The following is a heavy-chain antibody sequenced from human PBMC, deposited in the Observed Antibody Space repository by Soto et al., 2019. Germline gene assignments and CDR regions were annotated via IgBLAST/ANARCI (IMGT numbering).Heavy chain of an antibody. V-gene: IGHV3-74*01. CDR1: GFTFSTYW. CDR3: VRDCHFITNSCYGDVFNP. CDR2: INSDASHT. J-gene: IGHJ5*02. Sequence: EVQLVESGGGLVQPGGSLRLSCAASGFTFSTYWMHWIRQVPGKGLEWVSRINSDASHTYVADSVKGRFTISRDNAKKPTQFEMNRLRGEDTAVYYCVRDCHFITNSCYGDVFNPGGQGTLVTVSS. D-gene: IGHD2-15*01.